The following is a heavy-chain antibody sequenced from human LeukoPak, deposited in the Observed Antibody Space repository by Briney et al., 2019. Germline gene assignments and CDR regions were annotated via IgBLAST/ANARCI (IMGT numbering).Heavy chain of an antibody. V-gene: IGHV3-21*01. CDR2: ISSSSSYI. D-gene: IGHD6-19*01. J-gene: IGHJ3*02. CDR3: ARETSGQWLADDAFDI. CDR1: GFTFSSYS. Sequence: GGSLRLSCAASGFTFSSYSMNWVRQAPGKGLEWVSSISSSSSYIYYADSVKGRFTISRDNAKNSLYLQMNSLRAEDTAVYYCARETSGQWLADDAFDIWGQGTMVTVSS.